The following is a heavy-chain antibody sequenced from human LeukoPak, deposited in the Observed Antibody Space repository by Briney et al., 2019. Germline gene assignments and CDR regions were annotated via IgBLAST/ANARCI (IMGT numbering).Heavy chain of an antibody. CDR1: GFTVSSNY. V-gene: IGHV3-53*01. J-gene: IGHJ4*02. D-gene: IGHD3-16*02. Sequence: GGSLRLSCAASGFTVSSNYMSWVRQAPGKGLEWVSVIYSGGSAYYADSVKGRFTISRDNSKNTLYLQMNSLRAEDTAVYYCARVMITFGGVIVLFDYWGQGTLVTVSS. CDR2: IYSGGSA. CDR3: ARVMITFGGVIVLFDY.